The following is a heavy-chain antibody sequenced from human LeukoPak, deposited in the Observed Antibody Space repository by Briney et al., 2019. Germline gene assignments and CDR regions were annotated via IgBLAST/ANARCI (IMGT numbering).Heavy chain of an antibody. CDR3: ARATVIGSVPVPGYMDV. Sequence: GGSLRLSCAASGFTFSSYDMHWVRQVAGKGLEWVSSIGTIGDTFYPGSVKGRFTISRENAKNSLYLQMNSLRAGDAAVYYCARATVIGSVPVPGYMDVWGKGTTVTVSS. J-gene: IGHJ6*03. V-gene: IGHV3-13*01. CDR2: IGTIGDT. CDR1: GFTFSSYD. D-gene: IGHD2-21*01.